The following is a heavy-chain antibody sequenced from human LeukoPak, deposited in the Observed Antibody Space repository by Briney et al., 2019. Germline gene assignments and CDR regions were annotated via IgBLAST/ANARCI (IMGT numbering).Heavy chain of an antibody. Sequence: SETLSLTCTVSGGSISSSSYYWGWIRQPPGKGLEWIGSIYYSGSTYYNPSLKSRVTISVDTSKNQFSLKLSSVTAADTAVCYCARFRGRTYGDYGDYWGQGTLVTVSS. CDR3: ARFRGRTYGDYGDY. D-gene: IGHD4-17*01. J-gene: IGHJ4*02. V-gene: IGHV4-39*01. CDR2: IYYSGST. CDR1: GGSISSSSYY.